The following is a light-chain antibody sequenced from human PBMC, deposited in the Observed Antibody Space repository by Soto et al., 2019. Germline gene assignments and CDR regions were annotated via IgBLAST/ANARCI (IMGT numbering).Light chain of an antibody. Sequence: EIVLTQSPGTLSLSPGERATLSCRASQSVSSSFLAWYQQKPDQAPRLLIYGASSRATGIPDRFSGSGSGTDFTLTISRLEPEDFAVYYCQQYCSSPLTFGGGTKVEIK. CDR2: GAS. V-gene: IGKV3-20*01. CDR3: QQYCSSPLT. J-gene: IGKJ4*01. CDR1: QSVSSSF.